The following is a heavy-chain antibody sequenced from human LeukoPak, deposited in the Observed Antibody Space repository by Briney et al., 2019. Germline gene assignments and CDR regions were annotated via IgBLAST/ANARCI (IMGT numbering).Heavy chain of an antibody. D-gene: IGHD3-10*01. CDR3: ARDRKLLWFEELPNLDYYYYGMDV. Sequence: GGSLRLSCAASGFTFSSYSINWVRQAPGKGLEWVSSISSSSSYIYYADSVKGRFTISRDNAKNSLYLQMNSLRAEDTAVYYCARDRKLLWFEELPNLDYYYYGMDVWGQGTTVTVSS. J-gene: IGHJ6*02. CDR1: GFTFSSYS. V-gene: IGHV3-21*01. CDR2: ISSSSSYI.